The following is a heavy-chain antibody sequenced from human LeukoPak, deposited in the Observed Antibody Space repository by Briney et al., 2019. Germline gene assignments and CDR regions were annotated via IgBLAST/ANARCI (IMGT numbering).Heavy chain of an antibody. D-gene: IGHD6-6*01. CDR3: ARIAARPGWFDP. Sequence: PSETLSLTCAVYGGSFSGYYWSWIRQPPGKGLEWIGYIYYSGSTNYNPSLKSRVTISVDTSKNQFSLKLSSVTAADTAVYYCARIAARPGWFDPWGQGTLVTVSS. CDR1: GGSFSGYY. V-gene: IGHV4-59*01. CDR2: IYYSGST. J-gene: IGHJ5*02.